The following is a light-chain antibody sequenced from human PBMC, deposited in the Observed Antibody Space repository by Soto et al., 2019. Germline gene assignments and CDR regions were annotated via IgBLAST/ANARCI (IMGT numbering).Light chain of an antibody. Sequence: QTVVTQEPSLTVSPGGTVTLTCASSTGAVTSGYYPNWFQQKPGQAPRALIXXXSXXXXXXXXXXXXSLLGGKAALTLSGXQPEXXXXYYCLLYYGGAWVFGGGTKLTVL. CDR3: LLYYGGAWV. CDR1: TGAVTSGYY. CDR2: XXS. J-gene: IGLJ3*02. V-gene: IGLV7-43*01.